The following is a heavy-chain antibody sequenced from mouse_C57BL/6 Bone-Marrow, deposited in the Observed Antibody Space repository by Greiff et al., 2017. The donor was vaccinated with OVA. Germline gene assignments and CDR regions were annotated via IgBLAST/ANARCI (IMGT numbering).Heavy chain of an antibody. CDR3: TSYGNFDY. CDR1: GFNIKDDY. CDR2: IDPENGGT. V-gene: IGHV14-4*01. Sequence: VQLQQSGAELVRPGASVKLSCTASGFNIKDDYMHWVKQRPEQGLEWIGWIDPENGGTEYAPKFQGKATLTADQSSNTAYLQLSSLPSEDTAVYYCTSYGNFDYWGQGTTLTVSS. J-gene: IGHJ2*01. D-gene: IGHD2-1*01.